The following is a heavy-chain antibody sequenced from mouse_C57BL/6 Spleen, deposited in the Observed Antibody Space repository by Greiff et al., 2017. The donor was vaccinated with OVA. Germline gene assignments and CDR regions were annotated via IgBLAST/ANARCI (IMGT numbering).Heavy chain of an antibody. V-gene: IGHV1-80*01. CDR3: ARSHYYGSSYAMDY. J-gene: IGHJ4*01. D-gene: IGHD1-1*01. Sequence: VQLQQSGAELVKPGASVKISCKASGYAFSSYWLNWVKQRPGKGLEWIGQIYPGDGDTNYNGKFKGKATLTADKSSRTAYMQLSSLTSEDSAVYFYARSHYYGSSYAMDYWGQGTSVTVSS. CDR2: IYPGDGDT. CDR1: GYAFSSYW.